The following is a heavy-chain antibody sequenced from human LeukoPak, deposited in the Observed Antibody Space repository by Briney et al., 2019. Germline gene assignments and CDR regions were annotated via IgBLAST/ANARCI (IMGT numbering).Heavy chain of an antibody. CDR2: ISYDGSNK. CDR3: ARVLHKRNYDSSVYYGY. J-gene: IGHJ4*02. CDR1: GFTFSSYA. Sequence: GGSLRLSRAASGFTFSSYAMHWVRQAPGKGLEWVAVISYDGSNKYYADSVKGRFTISRDNAKNSLYLQMNSLRAEDTAVYYCARVLHKRNYDSSVYYGYWGQGTLVTVSS. D-gene: IGHD3-22*01. V-gene: IGHV3-30*04.